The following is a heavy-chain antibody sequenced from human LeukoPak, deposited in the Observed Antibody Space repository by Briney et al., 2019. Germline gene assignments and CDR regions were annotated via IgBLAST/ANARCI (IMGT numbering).Heavy chain of an antibody. CDR3: AREGTSTHRMDV. V-gene: IGHV4-59*01. Sequence: PSETLSLTCTVSGGSISNFFWAWLRHPPGKGLEWIGYIYNFGSTKYDPSLKSRFTISINVSKNQFSLKLNSVTDADTALYYCAREGTSTHRMDVWGQGTTVTVS. CDR1: GGSISNFF. J-gene: IGHJ6*02. D-gene: IGHD1-14*01. CDR2: IYNFGST.